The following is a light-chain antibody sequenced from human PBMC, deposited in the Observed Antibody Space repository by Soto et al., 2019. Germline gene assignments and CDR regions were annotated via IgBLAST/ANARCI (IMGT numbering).Light chain of an antibody. Sequence: DIVMTQSPLSLPVTPGEPDSISCRSSQSLLHSTGYNFLDWYLQKPGQSPQLLISLASNRASGVPARFSGSGSGTDFTLEISRVAAEDVGFYYCMQALQPPPITFGQGTRLEIK. CDR2: LAS. CDR3: MQALQPPPIT. V-gene: IGKV2-28*01. J-gene: IGKJ5*01. CDR1: QSLLHSTGYNF.